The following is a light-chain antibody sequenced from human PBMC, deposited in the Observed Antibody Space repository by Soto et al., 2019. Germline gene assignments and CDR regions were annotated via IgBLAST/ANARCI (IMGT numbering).Light chain of an antibody. CDR3: QQYGSSPPIT. CDR1: QSISNS. Sequence: DIVLTQSPATLSLSPGERATLSCRASQSISNSLAWYQQKPGQAPRLIINDASSRATGIPDRFSGSGSGTDFTLTISRLEPEDFAVYYCQQYGSSPPITFGQGTRLEIK. CDR2: DAS. J-gene: IGKJ5*01. V-gene: IGKV3-20*01.